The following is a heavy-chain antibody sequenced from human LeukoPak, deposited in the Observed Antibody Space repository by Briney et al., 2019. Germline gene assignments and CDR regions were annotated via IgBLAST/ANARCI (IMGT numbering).Heavy chain of an antibody. Sequence: VGSLRLSCAASGFTFSSYSMNCVREALGKGVEWVSSISRSSSYRYYADSVKGPFTISRDNAKNSLYLQMNSLRAEDTAVYYCARDLEGWYFDYWGEGTLVTVSS. V-gene: IGHV3-21*01. CDR3: ARDLEGWYFDY. J-gene: IGHJ4*02. CDR2: ISRSSSYR. D-gene: IGHD3-3*01. CDR1: GFTFSSYS.